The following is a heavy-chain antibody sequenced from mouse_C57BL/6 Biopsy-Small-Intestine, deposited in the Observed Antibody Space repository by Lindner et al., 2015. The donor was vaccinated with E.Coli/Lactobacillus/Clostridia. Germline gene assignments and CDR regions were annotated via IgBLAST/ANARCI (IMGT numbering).Heavy chain of an antibody. CDR2: ISSGSSTI. CDR3: AKDYYGSSYDY. Sequence: VQLQESGGGLVKPGGSLKLSCAASGFTFSDYGMHWVRQAPEKGLEWVAYISSGSSTIYYADTVKGRFTISRDNAKDTLFLQMTSLRSEDTAMYYCAKDYYGSSYDYWGQGTTLTVSS. D-gene: IGHD1-1*01. V-gene: IGHV5-17*01. CDR1: GFTFSDYG. J-gene: IGHJ2*01.